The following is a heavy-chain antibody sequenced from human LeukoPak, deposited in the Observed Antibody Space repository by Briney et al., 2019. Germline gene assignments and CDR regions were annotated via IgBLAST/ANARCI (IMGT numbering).Heavy chain of an antibody. CDR2: ISGSGGST. D-gene: IGHD3-10*01. Sequence: GGSLRLSCAVSGFTFSSYAMSWVRQAPGEGLEWVSAISGSGGSTYYTDSVKGRFTISRDTSKNTLYLQMNRLRAEDTAVYYCARASMVRGADYYYYYMDVWGKGTTVTVSS. J-gene: IGHJ6*03. CDR3: ARASMVRGADYYYYYMDV. V-gene: IGHV3-23*01. CDR1: GFTFSSYA.